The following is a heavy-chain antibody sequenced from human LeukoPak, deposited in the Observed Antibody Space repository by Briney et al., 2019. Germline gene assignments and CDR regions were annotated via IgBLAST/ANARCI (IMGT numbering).Heavy chain of an antibody. CDR3: ARERGPVDSSWFDP. CDR1: GGSISSYN. J-gene: IGHJ5*02. Sequence: SETLSLTCTVSGGSISSYNWSWIRQPPGKGLEWIGYIYYSGSTNYNPSLKSRVTISVDTSKNQFSLKLSSVTAADTAVYYCARERGPVDSSWFDPWGQGTLVTVSS. V-gene: IGHV4-59*01. CDR2: IYYSGST.